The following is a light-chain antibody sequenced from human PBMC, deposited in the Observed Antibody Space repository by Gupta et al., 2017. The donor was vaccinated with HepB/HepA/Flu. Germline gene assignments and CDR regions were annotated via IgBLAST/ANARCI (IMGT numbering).Light chain of an antibody. CDR2: DAS. J-gene: IGKJ4*01. CDR3: QQRNNWPIT. Sequence: EVVLTQSPDTLSLSPGERATLSCRASQSISYYLAWYQQKPGQAPRLLIYDASKRAKGIPARFSGSGNGTDLDFTLTISSLEPEDFAVYYCQQRNNWPITFGRGTKVEIK. V-gene: IGKV3D-11*02. CDR1: QSISYY.